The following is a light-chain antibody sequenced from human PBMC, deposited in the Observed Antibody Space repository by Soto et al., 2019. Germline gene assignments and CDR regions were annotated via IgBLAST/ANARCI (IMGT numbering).Light chain of an antibody. CDR1: QGISSW. Sequence: DIQMTQSPSSVSASFGDRVTFTCRASQGISSWLAWHQQKPGNAPTLLIYAASTLQSGVPSRFSESGSGTDFTLTISSLQPEGFATYYRQQYNSLPRTFRQGTKVDI. CDR3: QQYNSLPRT. CDR2: AAS. V-gene: IGKV1-12*01. J-gene: IGKJ2*01.